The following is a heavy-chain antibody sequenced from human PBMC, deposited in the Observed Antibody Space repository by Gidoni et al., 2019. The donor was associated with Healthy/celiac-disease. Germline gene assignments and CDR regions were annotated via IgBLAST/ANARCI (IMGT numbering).Heavy chain of an antibody. CDR3: ARAGVYDFWSGYRYYYYGIDV. CDR1: GFTFSDYH. D-gene: IGHD3-3*01. Sequence: QVQLVESGGGLVKPGGSLRRSWAAAGFTFSDYHMSWIRQAPGKGLGWVSYISSISSYTNYSASVKGRFTISRDNAKNSLYLQMNSLRAEDTAVYYCARAGVYDFWSGYRYYYYGIDVWGQGTTVTVSS. V-gene: IGHV3-11*06. CDR2: ISSISSYT. J-gene: IGHJ6*02.